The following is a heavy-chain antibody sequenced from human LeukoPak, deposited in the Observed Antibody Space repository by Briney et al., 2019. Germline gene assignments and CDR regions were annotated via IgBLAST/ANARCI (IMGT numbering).Heavy chain of an antibody. CDR3: ARDYVDDIPMIKDY. CDR1: GYTFTSYH. V-gene: IGHV1-46*01. Sequence: SVKVSCKASGYTFTSYHMHWVRQAPGQGLEWMGKINLSGGSTTYAQKFQGRVTMTRDTSTSTVYMELSSLRSEDTAVYYCARDYVDDIPMIKDYWGQGTLVTVSS. J-gene: IGHJ4*02. CDR2: INLSGGST. D-gene: IGHD2-8*01.